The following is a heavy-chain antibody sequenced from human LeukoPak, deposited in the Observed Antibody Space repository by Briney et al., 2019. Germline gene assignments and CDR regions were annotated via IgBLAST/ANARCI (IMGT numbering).Heavy chain of an antibody. CDR2: ISHSGST. J-gene: IGHJ4*02. CDR3: ARDYYGSGSA. Sequence: SETLSLTCAVYGGSFSGYYWSWIRQPPGKGLEWIGEISHSGSTNYNPSLKGRVTISVDTSKNQFSLKLSSVTAADTAVYYCARDYYGSGSAWGQGTLVTVSS. CDR1: GGSFSGYY. D-gene: IGHD3-10*01. V-gene: IGHV4-34*01.